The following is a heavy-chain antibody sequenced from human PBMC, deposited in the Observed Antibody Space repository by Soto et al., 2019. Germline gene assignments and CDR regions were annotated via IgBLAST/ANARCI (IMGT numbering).Heavy chain of an antibody. D-gene: IGHD2-8*01. CDR1: GYVFTSND. CDR2: LNPKSGDT. J-gene: IGHJ5*02. V-gene: IGHV1-8*01. CDR3: ARGRPGGGVKRSWFDP. Sequence: QVQLVQSGAEVKKPGASVKVSCKASGYVFTSNDIYWVRQATGQTLEWMGWLNPKSGDTGFAQKFPDRLILNRDNSINTAYMELTGLTSDDTAMYYCARGRPGGGVKRSWFDPWGQGTLVTVST.